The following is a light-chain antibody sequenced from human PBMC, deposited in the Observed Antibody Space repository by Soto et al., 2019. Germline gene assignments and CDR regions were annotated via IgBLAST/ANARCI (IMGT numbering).Light chain of an antibody. V-gene: IGLV2-14*01. CDR1: SSDVGTYNQ. CDR2: DVS. J-gene: IGLJ2*01. Sequence: QSVLTQPASVSGSPGQSITISCAGSSSDVGTYNQVSWYQQHAGKVPKLMIYDVSNRPSGISDRFSGSKSGNTASLTISGLQAEDEADYYCSSYTSSSTVVFGGGTQLPS. CDR3: SSYTSSSTVV.